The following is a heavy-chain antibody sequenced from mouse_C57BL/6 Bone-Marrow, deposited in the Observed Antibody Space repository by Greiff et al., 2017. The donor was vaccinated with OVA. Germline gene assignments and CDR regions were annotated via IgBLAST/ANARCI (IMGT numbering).Heavy chain of an antibody. Sequence: VQLQQSGPGLVKPSQSLSLTCSVTGYSITSGYYWNWIRQFPGNKLEWMGYISYDGSNNYNPSLKNRISITRDTSKNQFFLKLNSVTTEDTATYYCASLYDGYFGAWFAYWGQGTLVTVSA. J-gene: IGHJ3*01. CDR2: ISYDGSN. CDR3: ASLYDGYFGAWFAY. V-gene: IGHV3-6*01. D-gene: IGHD2-3*01. CDR1: GYSITSGYY.